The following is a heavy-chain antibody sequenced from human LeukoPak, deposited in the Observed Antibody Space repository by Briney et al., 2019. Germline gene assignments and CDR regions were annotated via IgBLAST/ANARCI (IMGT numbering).Heavy chain of an antibody. V-gene: IGHV3-48*04. Sequence: GGSLRLSCAASGFTFSSYSMNWVRQAPGKGLEWVSYISSSSSTIYYADSVKGRFTISRDNAKNSLYLQMNSLRAEDTAVYYCARTGTGYFDYWGQGTLVTVSS. CDR3: ARTGTGYFDY. D-gene: IGHD2-8*02. CDR2: ISSSSSTI. J-gene: IGHJ4*02. CDR1: GFTFSSYS.